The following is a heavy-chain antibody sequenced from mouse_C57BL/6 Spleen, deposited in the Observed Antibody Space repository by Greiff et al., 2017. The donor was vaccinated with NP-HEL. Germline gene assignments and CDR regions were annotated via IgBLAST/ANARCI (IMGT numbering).Heavy chain of an antibody. V-gene: IGHV1-50*01. CDR1: GYTFTSYW. J-gene: IGHJ2*01. CDR3: ARWGGYDGVDY. CDR2: IDPSDSYT. Sequence: QVQLQQPGAELVKPGASVKLSCKASGYTFTSYWMQWVKQRPGQGLEWIGEIDPSDSYTNYNQKFKGKATLTVDTSSSTAYMQLSSLTSEDSAVYYCARWGGYDGVDYWGQGTTLTVSS. D-gene: IGHD2-2*01.